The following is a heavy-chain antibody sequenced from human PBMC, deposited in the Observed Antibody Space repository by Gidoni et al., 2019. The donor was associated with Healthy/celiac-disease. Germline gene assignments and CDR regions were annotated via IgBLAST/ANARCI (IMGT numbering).Heavy chain of an antibody. D-gene: IGHD3-16*02. CDR2: INPNSGGT. Sequence: QVQLVQSGAEVKKPGASVKVSCTASGYTFTGHYMHWVRQAPGQGLEWMGWINPNSGGTNYAQKFQGWVTMTRDTSISTAYMELSRLRSDDTAVYYCARAYYDYVWGSYRYTGDYYYGMDVWGQGTTVTVSS. CDR1: GYTFTGHY. J-gene: IGHJ6*02. CDR3: ARAYYDYVWGSYRYTGDYYYGMDV. V-gene: IGHV1-2*04.